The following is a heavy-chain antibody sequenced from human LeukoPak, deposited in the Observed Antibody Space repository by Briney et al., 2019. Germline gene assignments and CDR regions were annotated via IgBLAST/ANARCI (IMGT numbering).Heavy chain of an antibody. CDR2: IYSGGST. Sequence: GGSLRLSCAASGFTVSSNYMSWVRQAPGKGLEWVSVIYSGGSTYYADSVKGRFTISRDNSENTLYLQMNSLRAEDTAVYYCARGPSFTSSDAFDIWGQGTMVTVSS. V-gene: IGHV3-53*01. CDR3: ARGPSFTSSDAFDI. J-gene: IGHJ3*02. CDR1: GFTVSSNY.